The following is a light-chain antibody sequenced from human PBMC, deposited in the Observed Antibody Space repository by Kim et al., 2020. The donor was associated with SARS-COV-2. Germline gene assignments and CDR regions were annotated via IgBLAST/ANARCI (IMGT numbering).Light chain of an antibody. CDR3: QSYDSSRVV. J-gene: IGLJ2*01. CDR2: GNS. Sequence: PGQRVPTSCAGSSSIVGAGYDGPWYQQLPVTASKPLVHGNSKRPSGVPDRFSGSKSGTSASLAITGLKAEDEADYCCQSYDSSRVVFGGGTQLTVL. V-gene: IGLV1-40*01. CDR1: SSIVGAGYD.